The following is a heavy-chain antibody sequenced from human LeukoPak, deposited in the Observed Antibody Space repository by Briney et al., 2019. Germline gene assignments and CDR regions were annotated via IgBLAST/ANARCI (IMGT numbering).Heavy chain of an antibody. CDR3: ARDGGYGDYLGWFDP. D-gene: IGHD4-17*01. Sequence: SETLSLTCTVSGGSISSGGYYWSWIRQPPGKGLEWIGYIYHSGSTYYNPSLKSRVTISVDRSKNQFSLKLSSVTAADTAVYYCARDGGYGDYLGWFDPWGQGTLVTVSS. J-gene: IGHJ5*02. CDR1: GGSISSGGYY. V-gene: IGHV4-30-2*01. CDR2: IYHSGST.